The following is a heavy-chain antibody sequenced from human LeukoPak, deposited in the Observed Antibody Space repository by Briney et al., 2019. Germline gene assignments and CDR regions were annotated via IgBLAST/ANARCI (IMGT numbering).Heavy chain of an antibody. CDR1: GGSISSGGYY. V-gene: IGHV4-31*03. CDR2: IYYSGST. J-gene: IGHJ4*02. Sequence: SETLSLTCTVSGGSISSGGYYWSWIRQHPGTGLEWIGYIYYSGSTYYNPSLKSRVTISVDTSKNQFSLKLSSVTAADTAVYYCARDRNGDYSDYWGQGTLVTVSS. CDR3: ARDRNGDYSDY. D-gene: IGHD1-1*01.